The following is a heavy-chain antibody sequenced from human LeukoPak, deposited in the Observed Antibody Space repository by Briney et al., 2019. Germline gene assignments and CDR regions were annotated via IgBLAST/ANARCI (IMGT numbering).Heavy chain of an antibody. CDR2: IHYSGFS. V-gene: IGHV4-59*01. D-gene: IGHD4-23*01. CDR3: ARDLHGGNSGLGY. CDR1: GGSISSYY. Sequence: SETLSLTCTVSGGSISSYYWSWIRQPPGKGLEWIGYIHYSGFSNYNPSLKSRVTISVGTSKNHFSLKLNFVTAADTAVYYCARDLHGGNSGLGYWGQGTLVTVSP. J-gene: IGHJ1*01.